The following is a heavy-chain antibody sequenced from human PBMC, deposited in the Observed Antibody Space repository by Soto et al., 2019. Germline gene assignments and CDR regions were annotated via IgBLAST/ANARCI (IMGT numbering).Heavy chain of an antibody. V-gene: IGHV1-2*02. CDR3: ARGGGVGVAGSAAFDM. CDR1: GYPVTAYY. D-gene: IGHD3-3*01. Sequence: QLHLVQSGAVVKKPGASVTVSCSASGYPVTAYYMHWVRQAPGRGLEWMGGINPATGAAKYTQTSQVRVTITRDTSARTVFMDLSGLESENSAVFYCARGGGVGVAGSAAFDMWGQGTLVTVSS. J-gene: IGHJ3*02. CDR2: INPATGAA.